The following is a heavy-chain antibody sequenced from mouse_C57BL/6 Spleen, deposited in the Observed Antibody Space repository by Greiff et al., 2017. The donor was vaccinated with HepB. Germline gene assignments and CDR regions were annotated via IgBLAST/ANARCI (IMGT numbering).Heavy chain of an antibody. V-gene: IGHV1-7*01. CDR2: INPSSGYT. Sequence: VQLQQSGAELAKPGASVKLSCKASGYTFTSYWMHWVKQRPGPGLEWIGDINPSSGYTKYNQQFKDKPTLTADKSSSTAYMQLSSLTYEDAAVYYCAREGSYDYDEGYFDVWGTGTTVTVAS. D-gene: IGHD2-4*01. CDR3: AREGSYDYDEGYFDV. J-gene: IGHJ1*03. CDR1: GYTFTSYW.